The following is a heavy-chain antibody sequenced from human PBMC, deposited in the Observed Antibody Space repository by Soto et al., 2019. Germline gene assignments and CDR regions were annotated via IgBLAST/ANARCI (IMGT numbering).Heavy chain of an antibody. Sequence: QVQLVQSWAEVKKPGASVKVSCKASGYTFTSYDINWVRQATGQGLEWMGWMNPNSGNTGYAQKFQGRVTMTRNTSISTAYMELCSLRSEDTAVYYCARGRYCSSTSCYSYYYYGMDVWGQGTTVTVSS. CDR2: MNPNSGNT. J-gene: IGHJ6*02. CDR1: GYTFTSYD. V-gene: IGHV1-8*01. CDR3: ARGRYCSSTSCYSYYYYGMDV. D-gene: IGHD2-2*01.